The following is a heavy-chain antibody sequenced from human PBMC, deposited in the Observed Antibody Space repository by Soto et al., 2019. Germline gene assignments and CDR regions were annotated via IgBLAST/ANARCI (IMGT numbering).Heavy chain of an antibody. CDR3: ARSFGVVTSYYYYYGMDV. J-gene: IGHJ6*02. D-gene: IGHD3-3*01. CDR1: GYTFTSYD. CDR2: MNPNSGNT. V-gene: IGHV1-8*01. Sequence: AAVKVSCKASGYTFTSYDINWVRQATGQGLEWMGWMNPNSGNTGYAQKFQGRVTMTRNTSISTAYMELSSLRSEDTAVYYCARSFGVVTSYYYYYGMDVWGQGTTVTVSS.